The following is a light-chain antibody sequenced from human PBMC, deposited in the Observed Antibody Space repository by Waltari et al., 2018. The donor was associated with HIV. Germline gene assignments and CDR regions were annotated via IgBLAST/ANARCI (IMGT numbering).Light chain of an antibody. CDR2: DVS. Sequence: QSALTQPASVSGSLGQSITIPCTGTSRDVGGHNSVSWYQQHPGKAPKLLISDVSNRPSGVSNRFSGSKSGNMASLTISGLQAEDEADYYCSSYTANSRIFGGGTRLTVL. CDR3: SSYTANSRI. V-gene: IGLV2-14*03. CDR1: SRDVGGHNS. J-gene: IGLJ2*01.